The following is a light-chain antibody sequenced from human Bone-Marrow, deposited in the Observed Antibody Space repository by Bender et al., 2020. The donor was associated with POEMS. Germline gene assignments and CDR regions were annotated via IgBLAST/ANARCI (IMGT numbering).Light chain of an antibody. Sequence: QSALTQPASVSGSRGQSITISCTGTSSNLGTFNLVSWYQQHPGKAPKLIIYEVNKRPSGVSNRFSACKSGNTASLTISGLQDEDEADYYCCSYAGDVVFGGGTKLTVL. J-gene: IGLJ2*01. V-gene: IGLV2-23*02. CDR1: SSNLGTFNL. CDR3: CSYAGDVV. CDR2: EVN.